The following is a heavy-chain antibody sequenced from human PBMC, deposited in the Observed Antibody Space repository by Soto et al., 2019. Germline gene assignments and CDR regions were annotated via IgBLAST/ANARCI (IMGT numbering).Heavy chain of an antibody. J-gene: IGHJ4*02. Sequence: QVQLVQSGAEVKKPGSSVKVSCKASGDTFSFYTINWVRQAPGLGLEWMGRVNPILSMSNYAQKFQGRVTMTADTSTSTDYMELRSLRSEDTAFYYCATSYGSGYRAFDYWGPGALVTVSS. V-gene: IGHV1-69*02. CDR1: GDTFSFYT. CDR3: ATSYGSGYRAFDY. CDR2: VNPILSMS. D-gene: IGHD3-10*01.